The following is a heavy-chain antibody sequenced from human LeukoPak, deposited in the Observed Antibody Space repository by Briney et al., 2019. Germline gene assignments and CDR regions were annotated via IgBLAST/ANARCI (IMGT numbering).Heavy chain of an antibody. Sequence: GGSLRLSCAASGFTFSSYAMSWVRQAPGKGLEWVSAISGSGDSTYYGDSVKGRFTISRDNSKNTLYVQVNSLGTEDTAAYYCAKGSYYDSSGSFYFDYWGQGTLVTVSS. V-gene: IGHV3-23*01. CDR1: GFTFSSYA. D-gene: IGHD3-22*01. CDR3: AKGSYYDSSGSFYFDY. CDR2: ISGSGDST. J-gene: IGHJ4*02.